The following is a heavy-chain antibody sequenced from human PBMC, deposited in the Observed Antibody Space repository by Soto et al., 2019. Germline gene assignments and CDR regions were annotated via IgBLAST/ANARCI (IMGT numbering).Heavy chain of an antibody. Sequence: QVQLVQSGAEVKKPGSSVKVSCKASGGTFSSYAISWVRQAPGQGLEWMGGIIPIFGTANYAQKFQGRVTITADESTSTAYMELSSLRSEDTAVDYCARDHYYERGGDDAFDIWGQGTMVTVSS. CDR1: GGTFSSYA. CDR3: ARDHYYERGGDDAFDI. J-gene: IGHJ3*02. V-gene: IGHV1-69*01. CDR2: IIPIFGTA. D-gene: IGHD3-22*01.